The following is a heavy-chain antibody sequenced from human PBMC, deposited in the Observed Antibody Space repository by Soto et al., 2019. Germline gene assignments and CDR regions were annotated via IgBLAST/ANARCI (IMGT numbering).Heavy chain of an antibody. V-gene: IGHV3-23*01. D-gene: IGHD3-9*01. CDR3: AKDRGAGYFTFDY. CDR2: ISGSGGTT. J-gene: IGHJ4*02. Sequence: GGSLRLSCGASGFTFSSYAISWVRQAPGKGLEWVSAISGSGGTTYYADSVKGRFSISRDNSKDTLYLQMNSLRAEDTAVYYCAKDRGAGYFTFDYWGQGTQVTVSS. CDR1: GFTFSSYA.